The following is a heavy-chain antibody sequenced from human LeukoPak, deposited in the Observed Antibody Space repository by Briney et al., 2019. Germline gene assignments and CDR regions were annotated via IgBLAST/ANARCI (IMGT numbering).Heavy chain of an antibody. Sequence: GGSLRLSCAASGLTFSSYAMSWVRQAPGKGLEWVSSISGSGSNTYYADSVKGRFTISRDNSKNTLYLQMNSLRAEDTTVYYCAKDRSDNSSWYCMDVWGQGTTVTVSS. J-gene: IGHJ6*02. CDR1: GLTFSSYA. D-gene: IGHD6-19*01. CDR3: AKDRSDNSSWYCMDV. CDR2: ISGSGSNT. V-gene: IGHV3-23*01.